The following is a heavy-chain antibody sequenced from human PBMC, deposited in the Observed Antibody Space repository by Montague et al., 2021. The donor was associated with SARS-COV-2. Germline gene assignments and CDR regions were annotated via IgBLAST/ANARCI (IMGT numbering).Heavy chain of an antibody. CDR2: ISSSSSYI. V-gene: IGHV3-21*01. D-gene: IGHD3-10*01. J-gene: IGHJ4*02. CDR1: GFTFSSYC. CDR3: ARAIRITMVGGVTIDY. Sequence: SLRLSCSASGFTFSSYCMNWVRQAPGKGLEWVSSISSSSSYIYYXVSVKGRFTISRDNAKNSLYLQMNSLRAEDTAVYYCARAIRITMVGGVTIDYWGQGTLVTVSS.